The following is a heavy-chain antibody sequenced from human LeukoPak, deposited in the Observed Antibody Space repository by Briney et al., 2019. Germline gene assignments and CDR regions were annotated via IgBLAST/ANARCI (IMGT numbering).Heavy chain of an antibody. CDR3: ARPYSSGWRGAFDI. J-gene: IGHJ3*02. D-gene: IGHD6-25*01. V-gene: IGHV4-59*01. CDR2: IYYSGST. CDR1: GGSISSYY. Sequence: NPSETLSLTCTVSGGSISSYYWSWIRQPPGKGLEWIGNIYYSGSTNYNPSLKSRVTISVDTSKNQFSLRLNSVTAADTAVYYCARPYSSGWRGAFDIWGQGTMVTVSS.